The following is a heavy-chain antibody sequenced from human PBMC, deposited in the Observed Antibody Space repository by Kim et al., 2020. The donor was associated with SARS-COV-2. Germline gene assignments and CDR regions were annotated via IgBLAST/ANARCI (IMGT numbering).Heavy chain of an antibody. Sequence: SAYNGNTNYEQKLQGRVTMTTDTSTSTAYMELRGLRSDDTAVYYCARTDYWGQGTLVTVSS. J-gene: IGHJ4*02. CDR3: ARTDY. CDR2: SAYNGNT. V-gene: IGHV1-18*01.